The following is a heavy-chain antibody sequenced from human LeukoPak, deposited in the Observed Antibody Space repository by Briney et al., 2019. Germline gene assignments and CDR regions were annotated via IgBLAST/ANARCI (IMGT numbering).Heavy chain of an antibody. J-gene: IGHJ5*02. CDR3: ARHTSYSSSWYFSFAPRTTNANWFDP. Sequence: PSETLSLTCTVSGGSISSYYWSWIRQPAGKGLEWIGRIHTSGSTNYNPSLKSRVTISVDTSKNQFSLKLSSVTAADTAVYYCARHTSYSSSWYFSFAPRTTNANWFDPWGQGTLVTVSS. CDR2: IHTSGST. V-gene: IGHV4-4*07. D-gene: IGHD6-13*01. CDR1: GGSISSYY.